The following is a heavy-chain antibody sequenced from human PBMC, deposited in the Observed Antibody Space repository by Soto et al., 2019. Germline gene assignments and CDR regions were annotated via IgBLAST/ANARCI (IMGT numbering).Heavy chain of an antibody. J-gene: IGHJ6*02. Sequence: EVQLVESGGGLVQPGGSLRLSCAASGFTFSRYSMSWVRQAPGKGLEWVSYISRSSTGIHYADSVKGRFTISRDDATNAMHLQMNSLRDGDTAVHYCAMAVTWGLAVGGQGTTVSISS. V-gene: IGHV3-48*02. CDR2: ISRSSTGI. CDR3: AMAVTWGLAV. D-gene: IGHD3-16*01. CDR1: GFTFSRYS.